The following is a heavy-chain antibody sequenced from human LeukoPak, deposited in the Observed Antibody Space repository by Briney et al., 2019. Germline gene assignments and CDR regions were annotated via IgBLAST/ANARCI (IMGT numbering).Heavy chain of an antibody. V-gene: IGHV3-23*01. D-gene: IGHD2-2*01. J-gene: IGHJ4*02. CDR2: ISGSGGST. Sequence: PGGSLRLSCAASGFTFSSYAMSRVRQAPGKGLEWVSAISGSGGSTYYADSVKGRFTISRDNSKNTLYLQMNSLRAEDTAVYYCAKERDIVVVPAAMQVGYWGQGTLVTVSS. CDR3: AKERDIVVVPAAMQVGY. CDR1: GFTFSSYA.